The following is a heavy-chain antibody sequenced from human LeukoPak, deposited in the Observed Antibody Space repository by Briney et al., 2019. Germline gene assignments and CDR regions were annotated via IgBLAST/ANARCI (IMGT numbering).Heavy chain of an antibody. CDR2: IDTWGTTI. CDR3: AVLGTRGRIDY. J-gene: IGHJ4*02. CDR1: GFTFSNYT. Sequence: GGSLRLSCAASGFTFSNYTMNWVRQAPGKGLEWLSYIDTWGTTIYYADSVKGRFTMSRDNAKNSLYLQMNSLRADDTAVYFCAVLGTRGRIDYWGQGTLVTVSS. D-gene: IGHD3-3*02. V-gene: IGHV3-48*01.